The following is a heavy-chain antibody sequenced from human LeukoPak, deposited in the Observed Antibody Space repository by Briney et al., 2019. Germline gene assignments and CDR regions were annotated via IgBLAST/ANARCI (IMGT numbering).Heavy chain of an antibody. V-gene: IGHV3-23*01. J-gene: IGHJ5*02. CDR2: ISGSGGST. CDR1: GFTFSSYA. Sequence: GGSLRLSCAASGFTFSSYAMSWVRQAPGKGLEWVSAISGSGGSTYYADSVKGRFTISRDNSKNTLYLQMNSLRAEDTAVYYWARGPGGVPFDPWGQGTLVTVSS. D-gene: IGHD3-16*01. CDR3: ARGPGGVPFDP.